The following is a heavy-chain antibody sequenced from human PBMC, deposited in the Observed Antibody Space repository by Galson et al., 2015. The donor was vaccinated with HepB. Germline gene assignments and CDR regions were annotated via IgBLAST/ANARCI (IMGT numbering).Heavy chain of an antibody. D-gene: IGHD3-3*01. CDR3: AKSLGDFWSGYYDY. CDR2: ISGSSGST. V-gene: IGHV3-23*01. Sequence: SLRLSCAASGFTFSSYAMSWVRQAPGKGLEWVSGISGSSGSTYYADSVKGRFTTSRDNSKNTLYLQMNSLRAEDTAVYYCAKSLGDFWSGYYDYWGQGTLVTVSS. J-gene: IGHJ4*02. CDR1: GFTFSSYA.